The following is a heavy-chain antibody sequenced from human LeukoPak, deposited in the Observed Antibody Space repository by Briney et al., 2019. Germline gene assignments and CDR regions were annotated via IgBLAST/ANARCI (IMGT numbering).Heavy chain of an antibody. CDR1: GFTFSSYA. J-gene: IGHJ4*02. D-gene: IGHD3-3*01. CDR2: ISYDGSNK. Sequence: PGGFLRLSCAASGFTFSSYAMHWVRQAPGKGLEWVAVISYDGSNKYYADSVKGRFTISRDNSKNTLYLQMNSLRAEDTAVYYCARGITIFGVVTAPFDYWGQGTLVTVSS. CDR3: ARGITIFGVVTAPFDY. V-gene: IGHV3-30-3*01.